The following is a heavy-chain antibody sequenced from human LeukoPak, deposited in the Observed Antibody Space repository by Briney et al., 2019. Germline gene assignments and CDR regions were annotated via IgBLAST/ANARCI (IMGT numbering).Heavy chain of an antibody. V-gene: IGHV3-33*08. D-gene: IGHD2-2*01. CDR3: ARDKYCSSTSCPIDY. Sequence: GSLRLSCAASGFTFSSYGMHWVRQAPGKGLEWVAVIWYDGSNKYYADSVKGRFTISRDNSKNTLYLQMNSLRAEDTAVYYCARDKYCSSTSCPIDYWGQGTLVTVSS. CDR1: GFTFSSYG. J-gene: IGHJ4*02. CDR2: IWYDGSNK.